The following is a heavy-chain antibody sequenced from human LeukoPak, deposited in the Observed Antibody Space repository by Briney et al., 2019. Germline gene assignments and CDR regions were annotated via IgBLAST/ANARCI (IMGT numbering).Heavy chain of an antibody. CDR3: AKEGRSLQAY. J-gene: IGHJ4*02. D-gene: IGHD5-24*01. V-gene: IGHV3-7*03. Sequence: GGSLRLSCAASGFMFSSNWMSWIRLAPGKGLEWVANIKEDGTETYYVDSVKGRFTISRDNAKNSLYLQMNSLRVEDTAVYYCAKEGRSLQAYWGQGTLVTVSS. CDR2: IKEDGTET. CDR1: GFMFSSNW.